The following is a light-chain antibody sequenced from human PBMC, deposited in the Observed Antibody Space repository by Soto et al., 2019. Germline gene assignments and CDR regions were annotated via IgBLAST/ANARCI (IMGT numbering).Light chain of an antibody. V-gene: IGLV7-46*01. Sequence: QTVVTQEPSLTVSPGETVTLTGGSSTGTVTSGHYPYWFQQRPGQAPTTLIYDTNNIYSWTPDRFSGSLLGGKAALTLSGAQPEDEGDYYFLLLYSGNRRVFGTGTKVTVL. CDR1: TGTVTSGHY. J-gene: IGLJ1*01. CDR2: DTN. CDR3: LLLYSGNRRV.